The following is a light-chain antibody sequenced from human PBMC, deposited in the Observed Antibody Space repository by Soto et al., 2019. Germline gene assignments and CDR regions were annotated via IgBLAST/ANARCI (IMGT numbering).Light chain of an antibody. CDR1: SSDVGGYNY. Sequence: QSALTQPPSASGSPGQSVTISCTGTSSDVGGYNYVSWYRQHPDKAPKLMIYEVSKRPSGVPDRFSGSKSGNTASLTVSGLQAEDEADYYCSSYAGTHVVFGGGTKLTVL. CDR2: EVS. J-gene: IGLJ2*01. CDR3: SSYAGTHVV. V-gene: IGLV2-8*01.